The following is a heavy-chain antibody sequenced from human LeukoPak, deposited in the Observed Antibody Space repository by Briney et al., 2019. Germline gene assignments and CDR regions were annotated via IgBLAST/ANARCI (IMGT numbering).Heavy chain of an antibody. CDR2: IKQDGSEK. Sequence: GGSLRLSCAASGFTFSTYWMTWVRQAPGKGLEWVANIKQDGSEKYFVDSVKGRFTISRDNAKNTLNLQMNSLRAEDTAVYYCARDLGQYYDTSDNWFDPWGQGTLVTVSS. J-gene: IGHJ5*02. V-gene: IGHV3-7*01. CDR1: GFTFSTYW. D-gene: IGHD3-22*01. CDR3: ARDLGQYYDTSDNWFDP.